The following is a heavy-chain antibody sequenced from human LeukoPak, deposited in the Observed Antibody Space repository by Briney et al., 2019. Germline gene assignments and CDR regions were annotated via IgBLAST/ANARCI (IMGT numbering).Heavy chain of an antibody. Sequence: GGSLRLSCAASGFTFSSYAMTWVRQAPGKGLEWVSGISGSGASTYYAGSVQGRFSISRDNSENTLYLQMNSLRAEDTALYFCAKDVRPYYYTMDVWGQGTTVTVSS. V-gene: IGHV3-23*01. CDR2: ISGSGAST. CDR3: AKDVRPYYYTMDV. J-gene: IGHJ6*02. CDR1: GFTFSSYA.